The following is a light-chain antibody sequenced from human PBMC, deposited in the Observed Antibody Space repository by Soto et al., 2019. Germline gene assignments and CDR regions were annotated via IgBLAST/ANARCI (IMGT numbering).Light chain of an antibody. V-gene: IGLV2-8*01. CDR3: SSHAGSFVV. CDR1: SSDVGTYNY. CDR2: QVT. J-gene: IGLJ2*01. Sequence: QSVLTQPPSASGSPGQSVTISCTGTSSDVGTYNYVSWYQQHPGKAPKLMIYQVTQRPSGVPDRFSGSKSGNTASLTVSGLQADDEADYYCSSHAGSFVVFGGGTKLTVL.